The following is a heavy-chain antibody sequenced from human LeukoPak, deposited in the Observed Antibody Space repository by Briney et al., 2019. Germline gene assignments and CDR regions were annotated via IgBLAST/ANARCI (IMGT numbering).Heavy chain of an antibody. CDR3: ARDTEMSSGWSFDY. CDR2: IWYDGSNK. D-gene: IGHD6-19*01. Sequence: GSLRLSCAASGFTFSSYGMHWVRQAPGKGLEWVAVIWYDGSNKYYADSVKGRFTISRDNSKNTLYLQMNSLRAEDTAVYYCARDTEMSSGWSFDYWGQGTLVTVSS. J-gene: IGHJ4*02. CDR1: GFTFSSYG. V-gene: IGHV3-33*01.